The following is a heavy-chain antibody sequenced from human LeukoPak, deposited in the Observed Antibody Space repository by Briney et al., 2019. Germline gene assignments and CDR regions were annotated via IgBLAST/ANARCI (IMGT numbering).Heavy chain of an antibody. CDR1: GFTFSSYG. CDR2: IWYDGSNK. V-gene: IGHV3-33*06. CDR3: AKDSSGYYLDY. Sequence: PGGSLRLSCAASGFTFSSYGMHWVRQAPGKGLVWVAVIWYDGSNKYYADSVKGRFTISRDNSTNTLYLQMNSLRAEDTAVYYCAKDSSGYYLDYWGQGTLVTVSS. J-gene: IGHJ4*02. D-gene: IGHD3-22*01.